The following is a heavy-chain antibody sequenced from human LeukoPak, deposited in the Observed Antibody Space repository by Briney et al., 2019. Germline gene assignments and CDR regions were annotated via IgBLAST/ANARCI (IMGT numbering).Heavy chain of an antibody. CDR2: TYYRSKWSS. D-gene: IGHD5-18*01. CDR1: GDSVSSNSAA. Sequence: SQTLSLTCAISGDSVSSNSAAWNWIRQSPSRGLEWLGRTYYRSKWSSNYAVSVKSRITIHPDTSKNQFSLQLNSVTPEDTAVYYCAGGVDTDLHYWGQGTLVTVS. J-gene: IGHJ4*02. CDR3: AGGVDTDLHY. V-gene: IGHV6-1*01.